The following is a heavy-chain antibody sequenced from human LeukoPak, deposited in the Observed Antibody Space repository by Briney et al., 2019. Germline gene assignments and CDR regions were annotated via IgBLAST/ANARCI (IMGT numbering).Heavy chain of an antibody. J-gene: IGHJ4*02. CDR2: IYSGGST. V-gene: IGHV3-66*04. CDR1: GFTFSSYW. Sequence: GGSLRLSCAASGFTFSSYWMSWVRQAPGKGLEWVSVIYSGGSTYYADSVKGRFTISRDNSKNTLYLQMNSLRAEDTAVYYCARLPNDDYSDPVIPSDYWGQGTLVTVSS. D-gene: IGHD4-17*01. CDR3: ARLPNDDYSDPVIPSDY.